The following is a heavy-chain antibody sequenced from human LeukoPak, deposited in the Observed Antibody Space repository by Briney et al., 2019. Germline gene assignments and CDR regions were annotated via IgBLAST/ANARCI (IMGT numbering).Heavy chain of an antibody. V-gene: IGHV1-69*05. D-gene: IGHD5-24*01. CDR3: ASRTVEMATIIRWYFDY. J-gene: IGHJ4*02. CDR2: IIPIFGTA. Sequence: EASVKVSCKASGGTFSSYAISWVQQAPGQGLEWMGGIIPIFGTANYAQKFQGRVTITTDESTSTAYMELSSLRSEDTAVYYCASRTVEMATIIRWYFDYWGQGTLVTVSS. CDR1: GGTFSSYA.